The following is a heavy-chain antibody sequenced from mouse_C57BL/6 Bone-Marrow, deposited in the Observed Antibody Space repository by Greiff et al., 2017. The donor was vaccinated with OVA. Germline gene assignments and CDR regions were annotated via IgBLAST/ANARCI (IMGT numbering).Heavy chain of an antibody. CDR2: IDPSDSYT. CDR1: GYTFTSYW. CDR3: ARDNDGYYNWYFDV. V-gene: IGHV1-69*01. Sequence: VQLQQPGAELVKPGASVKLSCKASGYTFTSYWMHWVKQRPGQGLEWIGKIDPSDSYTNYNQKFKGKSTLTVDKSSSTSYMQLSSLTSEDSAVYYCARDNDGYYNWYFDVWGTGTTVTVSS. J-gene: IGHJ1*03. D-gene: IGHD2-3*01.